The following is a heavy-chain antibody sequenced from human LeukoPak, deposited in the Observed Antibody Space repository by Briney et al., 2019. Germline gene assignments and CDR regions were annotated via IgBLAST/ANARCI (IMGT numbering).Heavy chain of an antibody. Sequence: GGSLRLSCAASGFTFSESWMSWVRQAPGKGLEWVANMNQDGSEKDYVDSVKGRFTISRDNARESLYLQMSSLRAEDTAVYYCATYTHWVAGDVWGHGTAVTVSS. D-gene: IGHD3-16*01. CDR2: MNQDGSEK. CDR3: ATYTHWVAGDV. V-gene: IGHV3-7*01. J-gene: IGHJ6*02. CDR1: GFTFSESW.